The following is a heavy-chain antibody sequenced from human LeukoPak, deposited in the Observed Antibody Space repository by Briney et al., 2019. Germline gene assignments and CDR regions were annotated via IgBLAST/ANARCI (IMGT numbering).Heavy chain of an antibody. CDR2: IKQDGSEK. Sequence: GGSLRLSCAASGFTFSSYWMSWVRQAPGKGLEWVANIKQDGSEKYYVDSVKGRFTISRDNAKNSLYLQMNSLRAEDTAVYYCATSTAFWSGYFPPHYYYYMDVWGKGTTVTVSS. J-gene: IGHJ6*03. CDR1: GFTFSSYW. CDR3: ATSTAFWSGYFPPHYYYYMDV. V-gene: IGHV3-7*01. D-gene: IGHD3-3*01.